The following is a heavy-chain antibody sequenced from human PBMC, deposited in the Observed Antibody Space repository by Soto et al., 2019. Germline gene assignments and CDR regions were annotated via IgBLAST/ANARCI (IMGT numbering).Heavy chain of an antibody. CDR1: GFNFGTYA. Sequence: EVQLLESGGGLVQPGGSLRLARTASGFNFGTYAMGWVRQAPGMGLEWVSSAGSGASRYYADSVWGRFTVSRDTSKSTLHLEMSSLRAEDTALYYCVKFRGQAYSYYHMDVWGKGTTVTVSS. CDR2: SAGSGASR. CDR3: VKFRGQAYSYYHMDV. V-gene: IGHV3-23*01. J-gene: IGHJ6*03.